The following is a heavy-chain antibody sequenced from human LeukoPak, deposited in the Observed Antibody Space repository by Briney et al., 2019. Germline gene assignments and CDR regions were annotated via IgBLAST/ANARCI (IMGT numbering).Heavy chain of an antibody. D-gene: IGHD3-3*01. Sequence: PGRSLRLSCAASGFTFSSYAMHWVRQAPGKGLEWVAVISYDGSNKYYADSVKGRFTISRDNSKNTLYLQMNSLRAEDTAVYYCARAIQGYNWFDPWGQGTLVTVSS. CDR2: ISYDGSNK. J-gene: IGHJ5*02. V-gene: IGHV3-30-3*01. CDR1: GFTFSSYA. CDR3: ARAIQGYNWFDP.